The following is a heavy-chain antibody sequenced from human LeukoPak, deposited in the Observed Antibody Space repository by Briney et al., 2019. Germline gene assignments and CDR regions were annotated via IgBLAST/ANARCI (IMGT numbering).Heavy chain of an antibody. J-gene: IGHJ4*02. CDR1: GYTFTSYG. V-gene: IGHV1-18*01. CDR2: ISAYNGNT. CDR3: ARSLRRPGIAAAGDY. Sequence: ASVKVSCKASGYTFTSYGISWVRQAPGQGLEWMGWISAYNGNTNYAQKLQGRVTMTTDTSTSTAYMELRSLRSDDTAVYYCARSLRRPGIAAAGDYWGQGTLVTVSS. D-gene: IGHD6-13*01.